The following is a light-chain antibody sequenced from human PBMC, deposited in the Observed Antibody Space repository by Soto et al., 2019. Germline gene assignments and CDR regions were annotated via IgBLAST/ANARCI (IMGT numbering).Light chain of an antibody. Sequence: EIVLTQSPATLSLSPGERATLSCRASQNVGSYLAWYQQKPGQAPRLLIYDASNRATDIPARFSGSGSGTHFTLTINSLQSEDFAVYYCQQRTNWPPRWTFGQGTKVEVK. CDR1: QNVGSY. V-gene: IGKV3-11*01. J-gene: IGKJ1*01. CDR3: QQRTNWPPRWT. CDR2: DAS.